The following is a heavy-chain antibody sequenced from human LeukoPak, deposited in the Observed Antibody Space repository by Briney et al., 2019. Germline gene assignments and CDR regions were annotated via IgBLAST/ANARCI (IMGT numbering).Heavy chain of an antibody. CDR3: ATLPRILSCYTGYDY. J-gene: IGHJ4*02. D-gene: IGHD3-9*01. CDR2: ISGSGGST. CDR1: GFTFRTYG. Sequence: GGSLRLSCAASGFTFRTYGMSWVRQAPGKGLEWVSTISGSGGSTYSVDSVKGRFTISRDNSKNTLYLQMNSLRAEDTAVYYCATLPRILSCYTGYDYWGQGTLVTVSS. V-gene: IGHV3-23*01.